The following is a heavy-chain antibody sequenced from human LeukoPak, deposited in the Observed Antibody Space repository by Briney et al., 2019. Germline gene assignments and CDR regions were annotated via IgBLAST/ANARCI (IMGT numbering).Heavy chain of an antibody. J-gene: IGHJ6*03. Sequence: GGSLRLSCAASGFTSSSYEVNWVRQAPGKGLEWVSYISISGSTIYYADSVKGRFTISRDNAKNSLYLQMNSLRAEDTAVYYCARGGYWDYMDVWGKGTTVTVSS. V-gene: IGHV3-48*03. CDR1: GFTSSSYE. D-gene: IGHD2-15*01. CDR3: ARGGYWDYMDV. CDR2: ISISGSTI.